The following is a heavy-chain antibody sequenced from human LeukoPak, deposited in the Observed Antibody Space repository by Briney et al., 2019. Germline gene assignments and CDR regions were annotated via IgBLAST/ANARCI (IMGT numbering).Heavy chain of an antibody. Sequence: GGSLRLSCAASGFTFSSYGMHWVRQAPGKGLEGVAFIRYDGSNKYYADSVKGRFTISRDNSKNTLYLQMNSLRAEDTAVYYCASTLRYYDFWSGYFNWFDPWGQGTLVTVSS. CDR3: ASTLRYYDFWSGYFNWFDP. CDR1: GFTFSSYG. J-gene: IGHJ5*02. CDR2: IRYDGSNK. V-gene: IGHV3-30*02. D-gene: IGHD3-3*01.